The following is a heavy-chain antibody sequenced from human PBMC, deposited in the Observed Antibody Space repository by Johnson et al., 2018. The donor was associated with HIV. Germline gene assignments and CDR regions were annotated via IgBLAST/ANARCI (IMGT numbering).Heavy chain of an antibody. J-gene: IGHJ3*02. V-gene: IGHV3-20*04. D-gene: IGHD2-2*01. CDR1: GFTFDDYG. CDR3: VRGGLGYQNFHDAFDM. Sequence: VQLVESGGGVVRPGGSLRLSCAASGFTFDDYGMSWVRQAPGKGLEWVSGINWNGGRTVYADSVKGRLTISRDNAKNSLYLQMNSLRAEDTALYYCVRGGLGYQNFHDAFDMCGQGTMVTVSS. CDR2: INWNGGRT.